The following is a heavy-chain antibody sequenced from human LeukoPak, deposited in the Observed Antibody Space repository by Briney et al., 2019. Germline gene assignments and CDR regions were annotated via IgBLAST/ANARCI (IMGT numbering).Heavy chain of an antibody. V-gene: IGHV3-30*02. CDR1: GFTFSSYG. CDR2: IRYDGSNK. CDR3: AKDGDYGASDYYYYVDV. J-gene: IGHJ6*03. Sequence: GGSLRLSCAASGFTFSSYGMHWVRQAPGKGLEWVAFIRYDGSNKYYADSVKGRFTISRDNSKNTLYLQMNSLRAEDTAVYYCAKDGDYGASDYYYYVDVWGKGTTVTVSS. D-gene: IGHD4-17*01.